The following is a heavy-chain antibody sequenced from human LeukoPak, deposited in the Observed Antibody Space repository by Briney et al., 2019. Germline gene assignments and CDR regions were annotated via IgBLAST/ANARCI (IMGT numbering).Heavy chain of an antibody. CDR2: ISDSGGST. V-gene: IGHV3-23*01. CDR1: GITLSNYG. CDR3: AKRGVVIRVILVGFHKQAYYFDS. D-gene: IGHD3-22*01. J-gene: IGHJ4*02. Sequence: GGSLRLSCAVSGITLSNYGMSWVRQAPGKGLEWVAGISDSGGSTKYANSVKGRFTISRDNPKNTLYLQMNSLRVEDTAVYFCAKRGVVIRVILVGFHKQAYYFDSWGQGALVTVSS.